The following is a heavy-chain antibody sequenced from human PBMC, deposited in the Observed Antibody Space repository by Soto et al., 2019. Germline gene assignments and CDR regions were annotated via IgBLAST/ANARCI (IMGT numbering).Heavy chain of an antibody. CDR3: AKRHCGWPYYFGY. Sequence: EEQLLESGGGLVQPGGSLRLSYAASGFTFSSYAMSWVRQAPGKGREWVSAISGSGGSTYYADSVKGRFTISRDNSKNTLYLQMNSLRAEDTAVYYCAKRHCGWPYYFGYWGQGTLVTVSS. CDR1: GFTFSSYA. D-gene: IGHD6-19*01. V-gene: IGHV3-23*01. J-gene: IGHJ4*02. CDR2: ISGSGGST.